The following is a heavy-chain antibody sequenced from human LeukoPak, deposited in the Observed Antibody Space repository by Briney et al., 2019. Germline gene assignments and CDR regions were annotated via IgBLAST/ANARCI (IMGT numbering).Heavy chain of an antibody. CDR3: ARAGRIQLWSGRLDY. J-gene: IGHJ4*02. D-gene: IGHD5-18*01. V-gene: IGHV4-4*07. CDR2: VYDTGGA. Sequence: SETLSLTCSVSGRSVTSFYWSWIRHPAGKALEWLGRVYDTGGAKYNPSLGSRVTMSMDTSRNLFSLKLYFVTAADTAVYYCARAGRIQLWSGRLDYWGQGTLVTVSS. CDR1: GRSVTSFY.